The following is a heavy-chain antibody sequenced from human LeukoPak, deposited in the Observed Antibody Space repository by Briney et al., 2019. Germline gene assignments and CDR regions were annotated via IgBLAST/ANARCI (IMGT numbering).Heavy chain of an antibody. J-gene: IGHJ4*02. CDR1: GYTFSGYY. V-gene: IGHV1-2*02. CDR3: ASGNSYDRAGPYYFDY. CDR2: INPNSGGT. Sequence: ASVKVSCKASGYTFSGYYIHWVRQAPGQGLEWMGWINPNSGGTNYAQKFQGRVTMTRDTSISTAYMELSRLRSDDTAVYYCASGNSYDRAGPYYFDYWGQGTLVTVSS. D-gene: IGHD3-22*01.